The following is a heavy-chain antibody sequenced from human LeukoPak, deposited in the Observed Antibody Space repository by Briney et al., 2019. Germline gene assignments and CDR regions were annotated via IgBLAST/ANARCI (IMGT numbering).Heavy chain of an antibody. V-gene: IGHV3-30-3*01. CDR1: GFTFSSYA. Sequence: GGSLRLSCAASGFTFSSYAMHWVRKAPGKGLEWVAVISYDGSNKYYADSVKGRFTISRDNSKNTLYLQMNSLRAEDTAVYYCARDFRSTYYYDSSGYGDYYYYGMDVWGQGTTVTVSS. D-gene: IGHD3-22*01. CDR2: ISYDGSNK. J-gene: IGHJ6*02. CDR3: ARDFRSTYYYDSSGYGDYYYYGMDV.